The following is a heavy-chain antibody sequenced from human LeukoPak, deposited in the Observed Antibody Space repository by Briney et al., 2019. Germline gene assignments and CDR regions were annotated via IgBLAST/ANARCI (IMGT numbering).Heavy chain of an antibody. D-gene: IGHD6-13*01. J-gene: IGHJ6*02. CDR1: GGSISSYY. CDR2: IYYSGST. V-gene: IGHV4-59*01. CDR3: ASKSSSWSGFYCGMDV. Sequence: SETLSLTCTVSGGSISSYYWSWIRQPPGKGLEWIGYIYYSGSTNYNPSLKSRVTISVNTSKNQFSLKLSSVTAADTAVYYCASKSSSWSGFYCGMDVWGQGTTVTVSS.